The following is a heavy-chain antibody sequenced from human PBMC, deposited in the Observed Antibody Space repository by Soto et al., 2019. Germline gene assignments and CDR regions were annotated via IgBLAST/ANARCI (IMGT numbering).Heavy chain of an antibody. CDR2: IYHSGST. CDR1: GGSISSGGYS. CDR3: ARAGGLGAVAADY. D-gene: IGHD6-19*01. J-gene: IGHJ4*02. V-gene: IGHV4-30-2*01. Sequence: QLQLQESGSGLVKPSQTLSLTCAVSGGSISSGGYSWSWIRQPPGKGLEWIGYIYHSGSTYYNPSLKSRVTISVDRSKNQFSLKLSSVTAANTAVYYCARAGGLGAVAADYWGQGTLVTVSS.